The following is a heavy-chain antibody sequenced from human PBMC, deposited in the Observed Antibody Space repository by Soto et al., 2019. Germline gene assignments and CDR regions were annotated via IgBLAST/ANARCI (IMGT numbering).Heavy chain of an antibody. V-gene: IGHV1-46*01. J-gene: IGHJ6*02. CDR1: GYTFTSYY. CDR3: ARGRNEVRGAQYGMDV. D-gene: IGHD3-10*01. CDR2: INPSGGST. Sequence: ASVKVSCKXSGYTFTSYYMHWVRQAPGQGLEWMGIINPSGGSTSYAQKFQGRVTMTRDTSTSTVYMELSSLRSEDTAVYYCARGRNEVRGAQYGMDVWGQGTTVTVSS.